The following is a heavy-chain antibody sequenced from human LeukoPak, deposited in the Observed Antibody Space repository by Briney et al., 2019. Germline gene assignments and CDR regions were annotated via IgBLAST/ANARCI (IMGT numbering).Heavy chain of an antibody. Sequence: GESLKISCKGSGYSFTSYWIGWVRQMPGKGLEWMGIIYPGDSDTRYSPSFQGQVTISADKSISTAYLQWSSLKASDTAMYYCARLWSAVVVADPDAFDIWGQGTMVTVSS. CDR2: IYPGDSDT. CDR1: GYSFTSYW. D-gene: IGHD2-15*01. CDR3: ARLWSAVVVADPDAFDI. J-gene: IGHJ3*02. V-gene: IGHV5-51*01.